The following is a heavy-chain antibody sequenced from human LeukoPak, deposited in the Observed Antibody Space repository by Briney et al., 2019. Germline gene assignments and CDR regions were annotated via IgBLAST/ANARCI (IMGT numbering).Heavy chain of an antibody. CDR1: GGTFSSYA. CDR3: ATEIHDSSGYYPKMGRYFDY. V-gene: IGHV1-69*06. Sequence: SVTVSCKASGGTFSSYAISWVRQAPGQGLEWMGGIIPIFGTAIYAQKFQGRVTMTEDTSTDTAYMELSSLRSEDTAVYYCATEIHDSSGYYPKMGRYFDYWGQGTLVTVSS. J-gene: IGHJ4*02. D-gene: IGHD3-22*01. CDR2: IIPIFGTA.